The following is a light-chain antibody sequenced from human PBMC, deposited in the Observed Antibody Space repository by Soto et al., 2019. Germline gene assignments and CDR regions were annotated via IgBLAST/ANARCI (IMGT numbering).Light chain of an antibody. CDR1: QSIAYSDGYTY. Sequence: DVVMTQSPLSLPVTLGQSASISCRSSQSIAYSDGYTYMNWFQQRPGQSPRRLISLTSRRDSGVPDRFSGSGSGTDFTLTLSRVEAEDVGIYYCMQSTHWPPTFGRGTTVEIK. J-gene: IGKJ1*01. V-gene: IGKV2-30*01. CDR3: MQSTHWPPT. CDR2: LTS.